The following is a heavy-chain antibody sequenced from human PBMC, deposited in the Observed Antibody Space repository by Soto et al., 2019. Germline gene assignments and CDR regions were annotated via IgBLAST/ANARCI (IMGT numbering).Heavy chain of an antibody. D-gene: IGHD3-10*01. CDR3: ARDGILGSWRNVRYYYCGMDV. J-gene: IGHJ6*02. CDR2: INPSGGST. Sequence: ASVKVSCKASGYTFTSYYMHWVRQAPGQGLEWMGIINPSGGSTSYAQKFQGRVTMTRDTSTSTVYMELSSLRSEDTAVYYCARDGILGSWRNVRYYYCGMDVWGQGTTVTVSS. CDR1: GYTFTSYY. V-gene: IGHV1-46*01.